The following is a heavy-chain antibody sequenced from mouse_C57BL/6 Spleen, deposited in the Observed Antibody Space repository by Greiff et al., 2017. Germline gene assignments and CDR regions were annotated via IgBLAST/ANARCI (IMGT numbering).Heavy chain of an antibody. CDR3: TRDPGTRRGFDY. V-gene: IGHV5-9-1*02. Sequence: EVQLVESGEGLVKPGGSLKLSCAASGFTFSSYAMSWVRQTPEKRLEWVAYISSGGDYIYYADTVKGRFTISRDNARNTLYLQMSSLKSEDTAMYYCTRDPGTRRGFDYWGQGTTLTVSS. CDR2: ISSGGDYI. J-gene: IGHJ2*01. D-gene: IGHD4-1*01. CDR1: GFTFSSYA.